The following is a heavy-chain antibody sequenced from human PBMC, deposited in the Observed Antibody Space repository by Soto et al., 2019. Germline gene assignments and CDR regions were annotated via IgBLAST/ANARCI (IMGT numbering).Heavy chain of an antibody. CDR2: LYYSGSP. V-gene: IGHV4-31*03. CDR3: ARDFYDSSGSYGMHV. Sequence: QVQLQESGPGLVKPSQTLSLTCTVSGGSISSGGYYWSWIRQHPGKGLEWIGYLYYSGSPYYNPSLKTRVTISVDTSKNQFSLKLSSVTAADTAVYYCARDFYDSSGSYGMHVWGQGTTVTVSS. D-gene: IGHD3-22*01. J-gene: IGHJ6*02. CDR1: GGSISSGGYY.